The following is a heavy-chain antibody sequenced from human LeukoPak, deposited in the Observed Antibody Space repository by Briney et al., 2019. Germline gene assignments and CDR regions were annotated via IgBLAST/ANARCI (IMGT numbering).Heavy chain of an antibody. CDR3: ARTPWGFFDY. D-gene: IGHD7-27*01. J-gene: IGHJ4*02. Sequence: SETLSLTCTVSGGSISSGSYYWSWIRQPAGKGLEWIGRIYTSGSTNYNPSLKSRATISVDTSKNQFSLKLSSVTAADTAVYYCARTPWGFFDYWGQGTLVTVSS. CDR1: GGSISSGSYY. CDR2: IYTSGST. V-gene: IGHV4-61*02.